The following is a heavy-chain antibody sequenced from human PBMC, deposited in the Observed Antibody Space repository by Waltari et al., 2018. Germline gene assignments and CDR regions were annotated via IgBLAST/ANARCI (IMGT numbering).Heavy chain of an antibody. J-gene: IGHJ6*02. CDR1: GGTFSSYA. CDR3: ARAALMSSGAYYYYGMDV. Sequence: QVQLVQSWAEVKKPGSSVKVSCKASGGTFSSYAISWVRQAPGQGLEWMGGIIPIFGTANSAQKFQGRVTCPADESTSTAYMELSSLRSEDTAVYYCARAALMSSGAYYYYGMDVWGQGTTVTVSS. CDR2: IIPIFGTA. V-gene: IGHV1-69*01. D-gene: IGHD3-10*01.